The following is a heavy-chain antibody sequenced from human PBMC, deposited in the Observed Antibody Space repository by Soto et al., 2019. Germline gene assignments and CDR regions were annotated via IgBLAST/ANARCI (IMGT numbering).Heavy chain of an antibody. CDR2: IDTSGTT. Sequence: PSETLSLTCTVSGGSISSYYCSWIRQSAGKGLERIGRIDTSGTTNYNPSLKSRVTMSVDASKNQLSLNLSSVTAADTAVYYCARGPRGYVYYHGMDVWGQGTTVTVSS. J-gene: IGHJ6*02. V-gene: IGHV4-4*07. CDR1: GGSISSYY. CDR3: ARGPRGYVYYHGMDV. D-gene: IGHD3-10*01.